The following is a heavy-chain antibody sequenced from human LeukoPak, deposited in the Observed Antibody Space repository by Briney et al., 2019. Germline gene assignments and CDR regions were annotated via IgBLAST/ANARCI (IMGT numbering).Heavy chain of an antibody. CDR3: ARSGDGYTEDY. J-gene: IGHJ4*02. Sequence: GESLKISCKASGYSFATHWIGWVRQMPGKGLEWMGIIYPGDSDTRYSPSFQGQVTISADKSISTAYLQWSSLKASDTAMYYCARSGDGYTEDYWGQGTLVTVSS. CDR2: IYPGDSDT. D-gene: IGHD5-24*01. CDR1: GYSFATHW. V-gene: IGHV5-51*01.